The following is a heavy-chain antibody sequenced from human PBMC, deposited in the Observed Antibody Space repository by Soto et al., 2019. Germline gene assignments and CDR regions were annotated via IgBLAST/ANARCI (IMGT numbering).Heavy chain of an antibody. CDR2: ISSNGGST. CDR1: GFTFSSYA. Sequence: GGSLRLSCAASGFTFSSYAIHWVRQAPGKGLEYVSAISSNGGSTYYANSVKGRFTIPRDNSKNTLYLQMGSLRAEDMAVYYCARGYSGYGEFTSDAFDIWGQGTMVTVSS. J-gene: IGHJ3*02. CDR3: ARGYSGYGEFTSDAFDI. V-gene: IGHV3-64*01. D-gene: IGHD5-12*01.